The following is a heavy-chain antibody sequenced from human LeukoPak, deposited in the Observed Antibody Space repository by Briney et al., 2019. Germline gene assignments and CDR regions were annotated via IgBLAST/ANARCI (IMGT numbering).Heavy chain of an antibody. J-gene: IGHJ6*03. V-gene: IGHV3-23*01. Sequence: GGSLRLSCAASGFTFSSYAMSWVRQAPGKGLEWVSAISGSGGSTYYADSVKGRFTISRDNSKNTLYLQMNSLRAEDTAVYYCTAWIQLWRGYYMDVWGKGTTVTVSS. CDR1: GFTFSSYA. CDR2: ISGSGGST. D-gene: IGHD5-18*01. CDR3: TAWIQLWRGYYMDV.